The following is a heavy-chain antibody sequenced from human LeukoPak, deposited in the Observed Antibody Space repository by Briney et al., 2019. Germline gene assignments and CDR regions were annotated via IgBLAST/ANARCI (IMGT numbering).Heavy chain of an antibody. J-gene: IGHJ4*02. Sequence: GGSLRLSCAASGFTFNNAWMSWVRQAPGKGLEWVANIDLEGSQRFYVDSLKGRFTISRDNANNLVYLQMNSLRAEDTAVYYCARDVDYANPRHDYWGQGTLVTVSS. CDR1: GFTFNNAW. D-gene: IGHD4/OR15-4a*01. CDR3: ARDVDYANPRHDY. V-gene: IGHV3-7*01. CDR2: IDLEGSQR.